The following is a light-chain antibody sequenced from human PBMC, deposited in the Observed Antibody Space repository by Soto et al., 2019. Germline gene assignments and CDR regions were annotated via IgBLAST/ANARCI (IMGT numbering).Light chain of an antibody. CDR1: SSNIGINT. V-gene: IGLV1-44*01. CDR2: TDN. Sequence: QCALTQPPSASGTPGQRVTISCSGSSSNIGINTVNWYQQVPGTAPKLLIYTDNQRPSGVPDRFSGSKSGTSASLAISGLQSEDEADYYCAAWDDSLNGLYVFGTGTKVTVL. CDR3: AAWDDSLNGLYV. J-gene: IGLJ1*01.